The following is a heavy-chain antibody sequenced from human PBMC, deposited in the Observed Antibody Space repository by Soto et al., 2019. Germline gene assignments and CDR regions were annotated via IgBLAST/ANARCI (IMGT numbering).Heavy chain of an antibody. Sequence: QVPLVQSGAEVKKPGASVKVSCKASGYTFTSYGISWVRQAPGQGLEWMGWISAYNGNTNYAQKLQGRVTMTTDTSTSTAYMERRSLRSDDTAVYYCARNYDFWSGYYEGSSWFDPWGQGTLVTVSS. V-gene: IGHV1-18*01. CDR1: GYTFTSYG. CDR2: ISAYNGNT. CDR3: ARNYDFWSGYYEGSSWFDP. D-gene: IGHD3-3*01. J-gene: IGHJ5*02.